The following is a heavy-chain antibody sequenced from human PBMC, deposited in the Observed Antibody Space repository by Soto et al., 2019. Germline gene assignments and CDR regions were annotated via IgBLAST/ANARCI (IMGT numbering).Heavy chain of an antibody. CDR2: INHSGST. V-gene: IGHV4-34*01. CDR3: ARGDGYFDY. D-gene: IGHD2-8*01. Sequence: SETLFLTCTVSGGSLSSYYWTWIRQPPGKGLEWIGEINHSGSTNYNPSLKSRVTISVDTSKNQFSLKLSSVTAADTAVYYCARGDGYFDYWGQGTLVTVSS. J-gene: IGHJ4*02. CDR1: GGSLSSYY.